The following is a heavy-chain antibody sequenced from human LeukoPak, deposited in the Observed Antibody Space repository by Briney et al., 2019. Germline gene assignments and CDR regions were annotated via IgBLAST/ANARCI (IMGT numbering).Heavy chain of an antibody. J-gene: IGHJ5*02. CDR2: INHSGST. CDR1: GFTFSSYE. V-gene: IGHV4-34*08. CDR3: ATTTPGGSYYNWFDP. D-gene: IGHD1-26*01. Sequence: PGGSLRLSCAASGFTFSSYEMNWVRQAPGKGLEWIGEINHSGSTNYNPSLKSRVTISVDTSKNQFSLKLSSVTAADTAVYYCATTTPGGSYYNWFDPWGQGTLVTVSS.